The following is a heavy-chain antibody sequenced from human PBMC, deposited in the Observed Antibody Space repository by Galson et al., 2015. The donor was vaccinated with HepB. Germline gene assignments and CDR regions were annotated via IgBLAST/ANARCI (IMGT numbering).Heavy chain of an antibody. Sequence: ALRLSCAASGFTFRSYAVHWVRQAPGKGLEWVAVISYDGRNKKYAGSVKGRFTISRDNSRNTLYLQMNSLRAEDTALYYCARDRNRISSPWFAERARSQDDYNGFDICGQGTMVTVAS. D-gene: IGHD3-10*01. CDR3: ARDRNRISSPWFAERARSQDDYNGFDI. V-gene: IGHV3-30*04. J-gene: IGHJ3*02. CDR2: ISYDGRNK. CDR1: GFTFRSYA.